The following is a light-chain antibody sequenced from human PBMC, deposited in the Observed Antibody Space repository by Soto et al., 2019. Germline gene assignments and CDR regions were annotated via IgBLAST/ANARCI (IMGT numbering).Light chain of an antibody. Sequence: PGESATLFCRASQTVSITYLTWYQQKPGQAPRLLIFGASKRATGIPDRFSGSGSGRDFTLTISGLEPEDFAVYYCQHYDSARWTFGLGTKVDI. J-gene: IGKJ1*01. CDR2: GAS. V-gene: IGKV3-20*01. CDR3: QHYDSARWT. CDR1: QTVSITY.